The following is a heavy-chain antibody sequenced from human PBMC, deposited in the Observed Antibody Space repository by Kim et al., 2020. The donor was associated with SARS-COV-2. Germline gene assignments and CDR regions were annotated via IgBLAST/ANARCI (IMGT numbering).Heavy chain of an antibody. J-gene: IGHJ4*02. CDR3: ARVPMVGIAAAVGY. D-gene: IGHD6-13*01. V-gene: IGHV4-39*07. Sequence: RVTISVDTSKNQFSLKLSSLTAADTAVYYCARVPMVGIAAAVGYWGQGTLVTVSS.